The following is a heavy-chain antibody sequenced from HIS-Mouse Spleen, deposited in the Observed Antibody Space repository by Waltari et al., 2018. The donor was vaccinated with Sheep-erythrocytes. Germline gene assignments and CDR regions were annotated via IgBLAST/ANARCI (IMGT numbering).Heavy chain of an antibody. CDR3: ARDRLGIFGY. D-gene: IGHD7-27*01. CDR2: IYYSGST. Sequence: QVQLQESGPGLVKPSQTLSLTCPVSVGPTRSGGYYWSWIRQHPGKGLEWIGYIYYSGSTYYNPSLKSRVTISVDTSKNQFSLKLSSVTAADTAVYYCARDRLGIFGYWGQGTLVTVSS. J-gene: IGHJ4*02. V-gene: IGHV4-31*03. CDR1: VGPTRSGGYY.